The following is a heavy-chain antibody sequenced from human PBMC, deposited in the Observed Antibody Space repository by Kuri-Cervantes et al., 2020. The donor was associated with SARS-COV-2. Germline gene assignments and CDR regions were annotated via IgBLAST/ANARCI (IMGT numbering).Heavy chain of an antibody. V-gene: IGHV3-30*03. CDR2: ISYDGSNK. J-gene: IGHJ6*02. CDR3: ARFPPHYDFWSGYLGTYYYGMDV. Sequence: GESLKISCAASGFTFSSYGMHWVRQAPGKGLEWVAVISYDGSNKYYADSVRGRFTISRDNSKNTLYLQMNSLRAEDTAVYYCARFPPHYDFWSGYLGTYYYGMDVWGQGTTVTVSS. D-gene: IGHD3-3*01. CDR1: GFTFSSYG.